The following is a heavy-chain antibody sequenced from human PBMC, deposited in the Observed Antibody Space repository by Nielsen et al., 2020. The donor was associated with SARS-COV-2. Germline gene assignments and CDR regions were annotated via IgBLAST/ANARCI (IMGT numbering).Heavy chain of an antibody. D-gene: IGHD6-19*01. Sequence: ASVKVSCKASGYTFTDYYMHWVRQAPGQGLEWMGRISPNSGGTSYAQKFQGRVTMTRDTSITTAYMELSGLTSDDTAVYYCARGAQQWLADSWGQGTLVTVSS. J-gene: IGHJ5*02. CDR1: GYTFTDYY. CDR3: ARGAQQWLADS. V-gene: IGHV1-2*06. CDR2: ISPNSGGT.